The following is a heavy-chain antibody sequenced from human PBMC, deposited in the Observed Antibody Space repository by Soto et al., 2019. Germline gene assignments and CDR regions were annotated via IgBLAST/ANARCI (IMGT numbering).Heavy chain of an antibody. D-gene: IGHD1-7*01. Sequence: EVQLVESGGGLVQPGGSLRLSCAASGFTFSNNWMTWVRQAPGKGLEWVAKINQVGSDTHYVESVKGRFTISRDNAKNTLYLQMNSLRAEDTAVYHCARDRRDGELGGYWGQGTLVTVSS. J-gene: IGHJ4*02. V-gene: IGHV3-7*04. CDR1: GFTFSNNW. CDR2: INQVGSDT. CDR3: ARDRRDGELGGY.